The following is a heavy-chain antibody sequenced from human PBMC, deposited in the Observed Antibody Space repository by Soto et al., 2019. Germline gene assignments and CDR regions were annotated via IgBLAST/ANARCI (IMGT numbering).Heavy chain of an antibody. J-gene: IGHJ4*02. CDR2: ISGSGGST. CDR3: AKGPNLWSQFDY. CDR1: GFTFTSYA. Sequence: EVQLLESGGGLVQPGGSLRLSCAASGFTFTSYAMGWVRQAPGKGLECVSVISGSGGSTYYADSVKGRFSISRDNSKNKLYLQMNRLRTEDTALYYCAKGPNLWSQFDYWGQGTLLTVSS. V-gene: IGHV3-23*01. D-gene: IGHD3-10*01.